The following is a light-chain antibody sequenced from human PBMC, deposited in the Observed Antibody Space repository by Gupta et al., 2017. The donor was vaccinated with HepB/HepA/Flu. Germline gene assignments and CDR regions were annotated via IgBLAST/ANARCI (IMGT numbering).Light chain of an antibody. V-gene: IGKV1-39*01. CDR3: QQSYSTPP. CDR2: AAS. J-gene: IGKJ2*01. Sequence: DIQMTQSPSSLSASVGDRVTIPCRASQSISSYLNWYQQKPGKAPKLLIYAASSLQSGVPSRFSGSGSGTDFTLTISSLQPEDFATYYCQQSYSTPPFGQGTKLEIK. CDR1: QSISSY.